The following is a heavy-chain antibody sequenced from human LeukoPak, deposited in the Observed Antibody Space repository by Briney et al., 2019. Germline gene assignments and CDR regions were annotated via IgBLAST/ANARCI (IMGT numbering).Heavy chain of an antibody. D-gene: IGHD5-12*01. CDR1: GFTFSSYS. Sequence: GGSLRLSCAASGFTFSSYSMNWVRQAPGKGLEWVSYISSDSRTIYYADSVKGRFTISRDNAKNSLYLQMKSLRDEDTAVYYCATSYSGYDWGGYWGQGTLVTVSS. CDR3: ATSYSGYDWGGY. J-gene: IGHJ4*02. CDR2: ISSDSRTI. V-gene: IGHV3-48*02.